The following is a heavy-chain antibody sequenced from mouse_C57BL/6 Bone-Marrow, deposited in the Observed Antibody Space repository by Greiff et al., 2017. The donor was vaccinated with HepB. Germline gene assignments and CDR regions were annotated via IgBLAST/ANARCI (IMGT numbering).Heavy chain of an antibody. V-gene: IGHV14-4*01. D-gene: IGHD1-1*01. CDR3: SLYYGSSYGY. J-gene: IGHJ2*01. CDR1: GFNIKDDY. CDR2: IDPENGDT. Sequence: VQLKQSGAELVRPGASVKLSCTASGFNIKDDYMHWVKQRPEQGLEWIGWIDPENGDTEYASKFQGKATITADTSSNTAYLQLSSLTSEDTAVYYCSLYYGSSYGYWGQGTTLTVSS.